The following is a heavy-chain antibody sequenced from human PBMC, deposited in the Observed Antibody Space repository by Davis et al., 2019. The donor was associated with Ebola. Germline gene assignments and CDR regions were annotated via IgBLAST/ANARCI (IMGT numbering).Heavy chain of an antibody. CDR3: ARETNYYDSSGYYWGGFDY. D-gene: IGHD3-22*01. CDR1: GFTFSSYG. V-gene: IGHV3-33*01. CDR2: IWYDGSNK. J-gene: IGHJ4*02. Sequence: GESLKISCAASGFTFSSYGLHWVRQAPGKGLERVAVIWYDGSNKYYADSVKGRFTISRDNSKNTLYLQMNSLRAEDTAVYYCARETNYYDSSGYYWGGFDYWGQGTLVTVSS.